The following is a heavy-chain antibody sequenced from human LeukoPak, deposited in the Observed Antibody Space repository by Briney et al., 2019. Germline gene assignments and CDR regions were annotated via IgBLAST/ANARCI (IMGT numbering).Heavy chain of an antibody. CDR2: IYYTGNT. J-gene: IGHJ4*02. V-gene: IGHV4-39*01. CDR3: ARQTGSGLFILP. Sequence: SETLSLTCTVSGGSISSSSYYWGWIRQPPGKGLEWIGSIYYTGNTYYNASLKSQVSISIDTSKNQFSLKLTSVTAADTAVYYCARQTGSGLFILPGGQGTLVTVSS. CDR1: GGSISSSSYY. D-gene: IGHD3/OR15-3a*01.